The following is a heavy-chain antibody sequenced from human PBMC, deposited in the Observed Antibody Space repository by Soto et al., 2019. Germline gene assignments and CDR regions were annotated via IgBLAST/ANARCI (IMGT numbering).Heavy chain of an antibody. CDR2: VNAASGNT. Sequence: QVHLVQSGAEARKPGASVKVSCMASGFSLNTYVVHWVRQAPGQGLEWMGWVNAASGNTQTSQKFQGRLTLTRDTSANTTYMELSSLRTEDTAVYFCARRPLLESHFDYWGQGTLVAVSS. CDR3: ARRPLLESHFDY. CDR1: GFSLNTYV. V-gene: IGHV1-3*01. J-gene: IGHJ4*02.